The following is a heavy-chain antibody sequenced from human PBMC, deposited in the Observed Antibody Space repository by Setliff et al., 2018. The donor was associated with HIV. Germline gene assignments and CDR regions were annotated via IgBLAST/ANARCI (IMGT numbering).Heavy chain of an antibody. D-gene: IGHD3-16*02. CDR1: GGSISSGGYS. Sequence: PSETLPLTCAVSGGSISSGGYSWSWIRQPPGKGLEWIGYIYHSGSTYYNPSLKSRVTIPVDRSKNQFSLKLSSVTAADTAVYYCAREEFSYGMNVWGQGTTVTVSS. CDR2: IYHSGST. CDR3: AREEFSYGMNV. V-gene: IGHV4-30-2*01. J-gene: IGHJ6*02.